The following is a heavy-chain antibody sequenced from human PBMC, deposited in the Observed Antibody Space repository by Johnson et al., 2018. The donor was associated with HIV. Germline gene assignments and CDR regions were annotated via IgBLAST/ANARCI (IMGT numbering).Heavy chain of an antibody. J-gene: IGHJ3*02. V-gene: IGHV3-23*04. CDR2: ISGSGGST. CDR3: ARDDIRDGKSFDI. CDR1: GFTFSSYA. Sequence: VQLVESGGGVVQPGRSLRLSCAASGFTFSSYAMSWVRQAPGKGLEWVSAISGSGGSTYYAEFVKGRFTISRDNYKNTLYLQMNSLRAEDTAVYYCARDDIRDGKSFDIWGQGTMVTVSS.